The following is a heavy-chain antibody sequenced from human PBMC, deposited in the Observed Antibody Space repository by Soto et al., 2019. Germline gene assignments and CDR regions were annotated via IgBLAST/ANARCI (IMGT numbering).Heavy chain of an antibody. D-gene: IGHD1-7*01. V-gene: IGHV1-69*12. CDR3: ARVRIGTTSYFFDY. Sequence: QVQLVQSGAEVKKPGSSVTVSCKASAGTFSSSVISWVRQAPGQGLEWMGGIIPIFGTANYAQKIQGRVTITADESTSTAYMELSSLRSEDTAVYYCARVRIGTTSYFFDYWGQGTLVTVSS. CDR2: IIPIFGTA. CDR1: AGTFSSSV. J-gene: IGHJ4*02.